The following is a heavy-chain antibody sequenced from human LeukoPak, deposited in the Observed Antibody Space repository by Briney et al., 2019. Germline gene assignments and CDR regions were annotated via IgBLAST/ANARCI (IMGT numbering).Heavy chain of an antibody. D-gene: IGHD5-24*01. CDR3: AKDPSRDGYNLFDY. CDR1: GFIFSSYW. V-gene: IGHV3-23*01. J-gene: IGHJ4*02. Sequence: GGSLRLPCAASGFIFSSYWMSRVRQAPGKGLEWVSAISGSGGSTYYADSVKGRFTISRDNSKNTLYLQMNSLRAEDTAVYYCAKDPSRDGYNLFDYWGQGTLVTVSS. CDR2: ISGSGGST.